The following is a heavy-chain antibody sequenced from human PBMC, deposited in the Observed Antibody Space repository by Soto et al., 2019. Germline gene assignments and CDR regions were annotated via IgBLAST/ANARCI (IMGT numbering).Heavy chain of an antibody. CDR3: ARGGKYCTNGVCSSYGMDV. D-gene: IGHD2-8*01. Sequence: QVQLVQSGAEVKKPGASVKVSCKASGYTFASYGISWVRQAPGQGLEWMGWISAYNGNTNYAQKFQGRVTMTTDTSTSTAYMELRSLRSDDTAVYYCARGGKYCTNGVCSSYGMDVWGQGTTVTVSS. CDR1: GYTFASYG. V-gene: IGHV1-18*01. J-gene: IGHJ6*02. CDR2: ISAYNGNT.